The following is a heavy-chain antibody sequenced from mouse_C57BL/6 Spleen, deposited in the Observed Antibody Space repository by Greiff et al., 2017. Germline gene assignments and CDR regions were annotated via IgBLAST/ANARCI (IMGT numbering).Heavy chain of an antibody. J-gene: IGHJ2*01. Sequence: DVQLVESGGGLVQPGGSLSLSCAASGFTFTDYYMSWVRQPPGKALEWLGFIRNKANGYTTEYSVSVKGRFTISRDNSQSILYLQMNALRAEDSATYYCARSSTVVSYFDYWGQGTTLTVSS. V-gene: IGHV7-3*01. CDR1: GFTFTDYY. D-gene: IGHD1-1*01. CDR2: IRNKANGYTT. CDR3: ARSSTVVSYFDY.